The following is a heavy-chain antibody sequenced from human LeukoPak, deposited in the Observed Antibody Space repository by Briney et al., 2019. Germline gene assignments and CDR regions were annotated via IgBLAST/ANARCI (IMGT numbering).Heavy chain of an antibody. J-gene: IGHJ4*02. V-gene: IGHV1-46*01. CDR1: GYTFTSNY. Sequence: ASVKVSCKAFGYTFTSNYMHWVRQAPGQGPEWMGVISPSGGSTTYAQKFQGRVTMTEDTSTDTAYMELSSLRSEDTAVYYCARDRYYGSGSSMLFDYWGQGTLVTVSS. D-gene: IGHD3-10*01. CDR3: ARDRYYGSGSSMLFDY. CDR2: ISPSGGST.